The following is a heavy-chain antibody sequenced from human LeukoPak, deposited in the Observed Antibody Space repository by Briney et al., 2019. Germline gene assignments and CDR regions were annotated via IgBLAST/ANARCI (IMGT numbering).Heavy chain of an antibody. CDR1: GFTFTSSA. CDR2: IVVGSGNT. Sequence: SVKVSSKASGFTFTSSAIQWVRQARGQRLEWIGWIVVGSGNTNYAQKFQERATITRDMSTSTAYMELSSLRSEDTAVYYCAADYSYYDSSGPMGYWGQGTLVTVSS. D-gene: IGHD3-22*01. V-gene: IGHV1-58*02. J-gene: IGHJ4*02. CDR3: AADYSYYDSSGPMGY.